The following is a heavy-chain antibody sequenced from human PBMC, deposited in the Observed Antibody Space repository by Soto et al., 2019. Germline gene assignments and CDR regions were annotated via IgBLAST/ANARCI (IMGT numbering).Heavy chain of an antibody. D-gene: IGHD6-19*01. J-gene: IGHJ4*02. V-gene: IGHV3-48*01. CDR1: GFTFSSYT. Sequence: EVQLVDSGGALVQPGGSLRLSCAASGFTFSSYTMTWVRQAPGKGLEWVSSITSSGGAMYYADSVQGRFTVSRDNAKXXXXXXXNSLXAEDTAVYYCTKGWLDYWGQGSLVTVSS. CDR2: ITSSGGAM. CDR3: TKGWLDY.